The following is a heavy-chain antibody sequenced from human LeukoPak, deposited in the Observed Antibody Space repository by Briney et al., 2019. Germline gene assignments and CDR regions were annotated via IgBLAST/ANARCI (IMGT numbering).Heavy chain of an antibody. D-gene: IGHD3-10*01. CDR3: ARDGEGFGELLPADY. J-gene: IGHJ4*02. Sequence: GASVKVSCKASGYTFTSYGISWVRQAPGQGLEWMGWISAYNGNTNYAQKLQGRVTMTTDTSTSTAYMELRSLRSDDTAVYYCARDGEGFGELLPADYWGQGTLVTVSS. V-gene: IGHV1-18*01. CDR1: GYTFTSYG. CDR2: ISAYNGNT.